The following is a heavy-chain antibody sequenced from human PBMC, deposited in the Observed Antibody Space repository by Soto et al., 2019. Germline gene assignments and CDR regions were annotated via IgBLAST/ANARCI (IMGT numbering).Heavy chain of an antibody. V-gene: IGHV1-8*01. CDR1: GYTFTSYD. CDR3: ARAPPGITIFGVVIIRWFDP. D-gene: IGHD3-3*01. J-gene: IGHJ5*02. Sequence: GASVKVSCKASGYTFTSYDINWVRQATGQGLEWTGWMNPNSGNTGYAQKFQGRVTMTRNTSISTAYMELSSLRSEDTAVYYCARAPPGITIFGVVIIRWFDPWGQGTLVTVSS. CDR2: MNPNSGNT.